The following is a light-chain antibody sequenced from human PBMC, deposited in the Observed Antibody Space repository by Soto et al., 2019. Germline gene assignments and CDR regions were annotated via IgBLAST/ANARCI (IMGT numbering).Light chain of an antibody. CDR3: QQRTNWPWT. CDR2: DAS. CDR1: KSVGGD. Sequence: DIVLTQSPATLSLTPGQGASLSCRASKSVGGDLVWYQQHPGQAPRLLIYDASNRATGIPPRFSGSGSGTDFTLTISSLEPEDFAVYYCQQRTNWPWTFGHGTKVEVK. J-gene: IGKJ1*01. V-gene: IGKV3-11*01.